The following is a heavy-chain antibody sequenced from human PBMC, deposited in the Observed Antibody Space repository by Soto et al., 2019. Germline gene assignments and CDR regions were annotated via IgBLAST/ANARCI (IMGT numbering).Heavy chain of an antibody. V-gene: IGHV4-4*07. Sequence: AETLSLTCTVYGGSMNNYYWSWVRQPAGKGLEWVGRIYSDGTTNYSPSLRGRVAMSLDTSKKKFSLHLTSVTAADTALYYCARVGCSNTQCHTRGWDVWGQGITVTVSS. CDR3: ARVGCSNTQCHTRGWDV. CDR2: IYSDGTT. D-gene: IGHD2-2*01. CDR1: GGSMNNYY. J-gene: IGHJ6*02.